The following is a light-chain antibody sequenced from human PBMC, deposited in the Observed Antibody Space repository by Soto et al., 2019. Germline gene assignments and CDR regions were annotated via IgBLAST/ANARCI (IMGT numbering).Light chain of an antibody. Sequence: EIVLTQSPDTLSLSPGERATLSCWASHSVTTHLAWFQQRPGQTPRLLIYDASTRAPGIPARFSGRGSGTDFTLTISRLEPEDFVLYYCQQRSSWPLTFGGGTKVDIK. V-gene: IGKV3-11*01. CDR2: DAS. J-gene: IGKJ4*01. CDR3: QQRSSWPLT. CDR1: HSVTTH.